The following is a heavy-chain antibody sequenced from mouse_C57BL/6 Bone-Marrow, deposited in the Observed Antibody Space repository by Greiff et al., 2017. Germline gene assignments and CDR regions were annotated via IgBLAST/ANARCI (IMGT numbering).Heavy chain of an antibody. CDR3: ARSPSTVVATGDY. CDR1: GYTFTDYY. V-gene: IGHV1-76*01. CDR2: IYPGSGNT. J-gene: IGHJ2*01. D-gene: IGHD1-1*01. Sequence: QVQLQQPGAELVRPGASVKLSCKASGYTFTDYYINWVKQRPGQGLEWIARIYPGSGNTYYNEKFKGKATLTAEKSSSTAYMQLSSLTSEDSAVYFCARSPSTVVATGDYWGQGTTLTVSS.